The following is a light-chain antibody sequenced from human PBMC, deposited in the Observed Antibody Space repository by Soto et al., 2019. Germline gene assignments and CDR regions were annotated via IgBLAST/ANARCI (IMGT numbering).Light chain of an antibody. Sequence: QAVVTQSPSASASLGASVKLTCTLSSRHSRYAIAWHQQQPEKGPRYLMKVNSDGCHNKGDAIPDRFSGSSSGAERYPPSSSLQSGVEPDYYCKTGGAGIRVFGAGTKLPVL. CDR3: KTGGAGIRV. CDR2: VNSDGCH. CDR1: SRHSRYA. J-gene: IGLJ3*02. V-gene: IGLV4-69*01.